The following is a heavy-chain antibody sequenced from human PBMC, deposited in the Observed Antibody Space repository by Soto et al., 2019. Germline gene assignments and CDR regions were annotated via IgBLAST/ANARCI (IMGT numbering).Heavy chain of an antibody. D-gene: IGHD3-22*01. CDR3: ARLDSSGYYPFDY. CDR1: GGSISSSSYY. CDR2: IYYSGST. J-gene: IGHJ4*02. V-gene: IGHV4-39*01. Sequence: LSLTCPVSGGSISSSSYYWGWIRQPPGKGLEWIGSIYYSGSTYYNPSLKSRVTISVDTSKNQFSLKLSSVTAADTAVYYCARLDSSGYYPFDYWGQGTLVTVSS.